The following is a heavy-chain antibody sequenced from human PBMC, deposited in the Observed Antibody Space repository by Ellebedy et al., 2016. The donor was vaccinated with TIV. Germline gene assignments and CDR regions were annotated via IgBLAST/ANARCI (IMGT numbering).Heavy chain of an antibody. V-gene: IGHV4-34*01. CDR3: AREKSGIDYYYGMDV. CDR2: INHSGST. Sequence: SETLSLTXAVYGGSFSGYYWSWIRQPPGKGLEWIGEINHSGSTNYNPSLKSRVTISVDTSKNQFSLKLSSVTAADTAVYYCAREKSGIDYYYGMDVWGQGTTVTVSS. D-gene: IGHD2/OR15-2a*01. CDR1: GGSFSGYY. J-gene: IGHJ6*02.